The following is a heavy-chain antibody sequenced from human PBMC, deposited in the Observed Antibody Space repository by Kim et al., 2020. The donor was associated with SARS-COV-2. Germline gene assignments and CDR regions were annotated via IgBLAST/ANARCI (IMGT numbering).Heavy chain of an antibody. J-gene: IGHJ6*03. V-gene: IGHV3-64*01. CDR1: GFTFSSYA. CDR2: ISSNGGST. Sequence: LSLTCAASGFTFSSYAMYWVRQAPGKGLEYVSAISSNGGSTYYANSVKGRFTISRDNSKNTLYLQMGSLRAEDMAVYYCARDRIEAVAGILIPYYYYYMDVWGKGTTVTVSS. D-gene: IGHD6-19*01. CDR3: ARDRIEAVAGILIPYYYYYMDV.